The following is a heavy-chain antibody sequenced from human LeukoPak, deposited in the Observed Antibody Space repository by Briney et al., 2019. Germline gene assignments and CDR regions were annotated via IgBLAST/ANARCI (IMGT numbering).Heavy chain of an antibody. J-gene: IGHJ4*02. D-gene: IGHD3-16*01. CDR2: ISGSGGST. CDR1: GFTFSSYA. Sequence: GGSLRLSCAASGFTFSSYAMSWVRQAPGKGLEWVSAISGSGGSTYYADSMKGRFTISRDNSKNTLYLQMNSLRAEDTAVYYCARSRSRLPGWADYWGQGTLVTVSS. CDR3: ARSRSRLPGWADY. V-gene: IGHV3-23*01.